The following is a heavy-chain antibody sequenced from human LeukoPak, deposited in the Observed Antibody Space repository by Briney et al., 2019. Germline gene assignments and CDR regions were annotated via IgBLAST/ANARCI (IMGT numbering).Heavy chain of an antibody. Sequence: PSETLSLTCTVSGGSLSSYYWSWIRQPPGKGVECIGYIYHSGNTNYNPSLKSRVTISVDTSKNQVSLKLSSVAAADTAVYYCARDSLWAYDPWGQGTLVTVSA. D-gene: IGHD3-16*01. CDR3: ARDSLWAYDP. V-gene: IGHV4-59*01. CDR2: IYHSGNT. J-gene: IGHJ5*02. CDR1: GGSLSSYY.